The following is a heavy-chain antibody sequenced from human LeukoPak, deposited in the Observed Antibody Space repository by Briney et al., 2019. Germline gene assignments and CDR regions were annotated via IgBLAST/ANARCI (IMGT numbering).Heavy chain of an antibody. J-gene: IGHJ5*02. Sequence: SETLSLTCTVSGGSIRSYYWSWIRQPPGKGVEWIGYIYDSGSTNYNPSLKSRVTISADTSKNQFSLKLSSVTAADTAVYFCARHPEWEREAGSTWGQGTLVTVSS. D-gene: IGHD3-10*01. CDR2: IYDSGST. CDR3: ARHPEWEREAGST. V-gene: IGHV4-59*08. CDR1: GGSIRSYY.